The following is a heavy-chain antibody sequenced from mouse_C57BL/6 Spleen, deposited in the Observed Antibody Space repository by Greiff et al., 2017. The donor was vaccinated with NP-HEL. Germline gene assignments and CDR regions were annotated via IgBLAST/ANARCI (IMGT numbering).Heavy chain of an antibody. D-gene: IGHD4-1*01. CDR1: GFTFSSYG. CDR2: ISSGGSYT. Sequence: EVKLEESGGDLVKPGGSLKLSCAASGFTFSSYGMSWVRQTPDKRLEWVATISSGGSYTYYPDSVKGRFTISRDNAKNTLYLQMSSLKSEDTAMYYCARHLAGTGFYAMDYWGQGTSVTVSS. CDR3: ARHLAGTGFYAMDY. J-gene: IGHJ4*01. V-gene: IGHV5-6*02.